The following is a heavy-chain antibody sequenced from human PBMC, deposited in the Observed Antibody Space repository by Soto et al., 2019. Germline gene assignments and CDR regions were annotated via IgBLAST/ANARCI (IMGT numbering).Heavy chain of an antibody. CDR2: IIPVSGAA. Sequence: QVQLVQSGAEVKKPGASVKVSCKASGGTFGSYAFSWVRQAPGQGLEWMGGIIPVSGAAHYAQKFQGRVTITADESTSTAYMELRSLSSPDTAVYYCATALGCRSTSCTLDYWGQGTRVIVSS. CDR1: GGTFGSYA. D-gene: IGHD2-2*01. V-gene: IGHV1-69*01. J-gene: IGHJ4*02. CDR3: ATALGCRSTSCTLDY.